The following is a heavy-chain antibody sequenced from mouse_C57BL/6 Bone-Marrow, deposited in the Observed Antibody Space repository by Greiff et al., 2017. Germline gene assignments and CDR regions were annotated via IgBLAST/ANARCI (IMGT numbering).Heavy chain of an antibody. Sequence: EVKLVESGGGLVKPGGSLKLSRAASGFTFSSYAMSWVRQTPEKRLEWVATISDGGSYTYYPDNVKGRFTISRDNAKNNLYLQMSHLKSEDTAMYYCARIYGNYEGFAYWGQGTLVTVSA. CDR2: ISDGGSYT. D-gene: IGHD2-1*01. CDR1: GFTFSSYA. V-gene: IGHV5-4*03. CDR3: ARIYGNYEGFAY. J-gene: IGHJ3*01.